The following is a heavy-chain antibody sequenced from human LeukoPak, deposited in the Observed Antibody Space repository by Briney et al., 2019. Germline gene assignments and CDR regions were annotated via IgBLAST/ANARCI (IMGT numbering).Heavy chain of an antibody. Sequence: GESLQISCQASGYSFTSSWIGWARQMPGKGLEWMAIINPGDSDTRYSPSFQGQVTISADKSISTVYLQWGSLKASDTAMYYCARLSGRVVCSAGSCYIDSWGQGTLVTVSS. CDR2: INPGDSDT. J-gene: IGHJ4*02. CDR1: GYSFTSSW. D-gene: IGHD2-15*01. CDR3: ARLSGRVVCSAGSCYIDS. V-gene: IGHV5-51*01.